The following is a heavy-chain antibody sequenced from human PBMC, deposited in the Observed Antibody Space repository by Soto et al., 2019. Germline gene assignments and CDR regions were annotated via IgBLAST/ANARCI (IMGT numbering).Heavy chain of an antibody. CDR3: ARVPDY. Sequence: SETLCLTCAVSGGSISSSSYSWGWIRQPPGKGLEWIGYIYHSGSTYYNPSLKSRVTISVDRSRNQFSLKLSSVTAADTAVYYCARVPDYWGQGTLVTVSS. CDR1: GGSISSSSYS. V-gene: IGHV4-30-2*01. J-gene: IGHJ4*02. CDR2: IYHSGST.